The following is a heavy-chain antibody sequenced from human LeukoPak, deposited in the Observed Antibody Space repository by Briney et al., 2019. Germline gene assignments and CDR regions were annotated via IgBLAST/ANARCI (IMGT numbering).Heavy chain of an antibody. CDR2: ISSNGGST. Sequence: GGSLRLSCAASGFTFSSYAMHWVRQAPGKGLEYVPAISSNGGSTYYANSVKGRFTISRDNSKNTLYLQMGSLRAEDMAVYYCARGSTDYYMDVWGKGTTVTVSS. V-gene: IGHV3-64*01. J-gene: IGHJ6*03. D-gene: IGHD4-17*01. CDR3: ARGSTDYYMDV. CDR1: GFTFSSYA.